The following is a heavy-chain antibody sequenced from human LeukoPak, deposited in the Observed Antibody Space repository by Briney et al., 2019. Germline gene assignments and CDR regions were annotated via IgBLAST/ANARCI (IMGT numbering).Heavy chain of an antibody. V-gene: IGHV3-21*01. CDR1: GFTFNSYS. Sequence: GGSLRLSCAASGFTFNSYSMNWVRQAPGKGLEWVSSISSSSSYIYYADSVKGRFTISRDNAKNSLYLQMNSLRAEDTAVYYCAGPNWNYNYMDVWGKGTTVTVSS. CDR2: ISSSSSYI. CDR3: AGPNWNYNYMDV. J-gene: IGHJ6*03. D-gene: IGHD1-1*01.